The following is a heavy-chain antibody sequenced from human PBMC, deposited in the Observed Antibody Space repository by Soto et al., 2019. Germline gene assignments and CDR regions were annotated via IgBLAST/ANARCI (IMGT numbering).Heavy chain of an antibody. V-gene: IGHV1-2*02. CDR2: ISPNSGGT. CDR1: GYTFTGYY. D-gene: IGHD3-22*01. J-gene: IGHJ4*02. CDR3: ARASAAGLYYYDSSGYYSD. Sequence: ASVKVSCKASGYTFTGYYMHWVRQAPGQGLEWMGWISPNSGGTNYAQKFQGRVTMTRDTSISTAYMELSRLRSDNTAVYYCARASAAGLYYYDSSGYYSDWGQGTLVTVSS.